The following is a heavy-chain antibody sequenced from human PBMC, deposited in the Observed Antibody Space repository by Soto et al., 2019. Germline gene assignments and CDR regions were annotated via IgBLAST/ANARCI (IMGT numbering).Heavy chain of an antibody. CDR3: AREGVVVTAVEDYYYYYGMDV. V-gene: IGHV1-69*06. CDR1: GGTFSSYA. CDR2: IIPIFGTA. J-gene: IGHJ6*02. D-gene: IGHD2-21*02. Sequence: SVKVSCKASGGTFSSYAISWVRQAPGQGLEWMGGIIPIFGTANYAQKFQGRVTITADKSTSTAYMELSSLRSEDTAVYYCAREGVVVTAVEDYYYYYGMDVWGQGTTVTVSS.